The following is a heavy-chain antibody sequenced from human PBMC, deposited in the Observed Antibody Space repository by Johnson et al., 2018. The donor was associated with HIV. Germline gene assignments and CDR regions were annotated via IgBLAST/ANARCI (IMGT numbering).Heavy chain of an antibody. D-gene: IGHD6-6*01. J-gene: IGHJ3*02. CDR3: AKVHIAARWSDAFDI. CDR1: GFTFRSYG. Sequence: VQLVESGGGVVQPGRSLRLSCVASGFTFRSYGMHWVRQAPGKGLEWVAFVSYDGTNEFYADSVKGRFTVSRDSSKNTLFLQMNSLRAEDMAVYFCAKVHIAARWSDAFDIWGQGTMVTVSS. V-gene: IGHV3-30*18. CDR2: VSYDGTNE.